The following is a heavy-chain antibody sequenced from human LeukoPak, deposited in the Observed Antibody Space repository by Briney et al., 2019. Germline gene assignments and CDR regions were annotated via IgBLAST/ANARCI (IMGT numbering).Heavy chain of an antibody. CDR2: IIISSSTI. V-gene: IGHV3-48*01. CDR1: GFTFSNYN. CDR3: ARGDFDY. Sequence: GGXLRLSCAASGFTFSNYNMNWVRQAPGKGLEWVSYIIISSSTIYYADSVKGRFTISRDNAKNSLYLQMNSLRAEDTAVYYCARGDFDYWGQGTLVTVSS. J-gene: IGHJ4*02.